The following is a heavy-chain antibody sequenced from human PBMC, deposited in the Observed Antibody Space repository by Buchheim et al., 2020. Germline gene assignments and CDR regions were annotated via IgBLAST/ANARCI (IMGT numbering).Heavy chain of an antibody. V-gene: IGHV3-30-3*01. CDR2: ISYDGSNK. J-gene: IGHJ6*02. D-gene: IGHD2-15*01. CDR3: ARDVLVVVADYYYYGMDV. Sequence: QVQLVESGGGVVQPGRSLRLSCAASGFTFSSYAMHWVRQAPGKGLEWVAVISYDGSNKYYADSGKGRFTISRDNSKNTPYLQMNSLRAEDTAVYYCARDVLVVVADYYYYGMDVWGQGTT. CDR1: GFTFSSYA.